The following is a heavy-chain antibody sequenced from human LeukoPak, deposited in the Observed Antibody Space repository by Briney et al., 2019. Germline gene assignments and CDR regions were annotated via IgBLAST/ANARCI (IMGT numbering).Heavy chain of an antibody. CDR3: ARSRFSLGKTRHMDV. CDR2: IIPIFGTA. V-gene: IGHV1-69*05. D-gene: IGHD3-3*01. Sequence: SVKVSCKASGGTFSSYAISWVRQAPGQGLEGMGGIIPIFGTANYAQKFQDRDTINTDESTSTAYMELSSLRSEDTAVYYCARSRFSLGKTRHMDVWGQGTTVTVSS. CDR1: GGTFSSYA. J-gene: IGHJ6*02.